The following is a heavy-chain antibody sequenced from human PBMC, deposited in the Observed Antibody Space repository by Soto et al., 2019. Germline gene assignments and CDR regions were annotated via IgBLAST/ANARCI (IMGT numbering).Heavy chain of an antibody. V-gene: IGHV3-23*01. CDR1: GFTFSSYA. J-gene: IGHJ4*02. CDR2: ISGSGGST. Sequence: GGSLRLSCVASGFTFSSYAVSWVRQAPGKGLEWVSAISGSGGSTYYADSVKGRFTISRDNSKNTLYLQMNSLRAEDTAVYYCAKDPRGDYGDYVGDYWGQGTLVTVSS. CDR3: AKDPRGDYGDYVGDY. D-gene: IGHD4-17*01.